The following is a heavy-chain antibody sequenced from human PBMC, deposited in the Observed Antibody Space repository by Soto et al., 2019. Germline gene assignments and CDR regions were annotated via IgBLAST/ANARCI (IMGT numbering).Heavy chain of an antibody. CDR3: AKDSDLGGWSIGAFDS. D-gene: IGHD6-19*01. CDR1: GFTFSSYA. Sequence: EVQLLESGGGLVQPGGSLRLSCAASGFTFSSYAMSWVRQAPGKGLAWVAAISGSGGSTYYADSVKGRFTISRDNSKNTLYLQMNSLRAEDTAVYYCAKDSDLGGWSIGAFDSWCQGTMVTVS. V-gene: IGHV3-23*01. J-gene: IGHJ3*02. CDR2: ISGSGGST.